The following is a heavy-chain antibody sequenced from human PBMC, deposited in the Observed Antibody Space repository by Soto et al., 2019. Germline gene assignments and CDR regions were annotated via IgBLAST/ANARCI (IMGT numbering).Heavy chain of an antibody. CDR3: AKPSYIFGVVVTGAFDY. D-gene: IGHD3-3*02. CDR2: ISGGGGST. Sequence: HPGGSLRLSCAASGFVFSNYAMSWVRQAPGKGLEWVSAISGGGGSTYYSDSVKGRFTISRDNSKNTVYLQMNSLRAEDTAVYHCAKPSYIFGVVVTGAFDYWGQGTLVTVSS. V-gene: IGHV3-23*01. CDR1: GFVFSNYA. J-gene: IGHJ4*02.